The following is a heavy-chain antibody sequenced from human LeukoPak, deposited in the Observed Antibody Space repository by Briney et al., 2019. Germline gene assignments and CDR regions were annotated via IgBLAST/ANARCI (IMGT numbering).Heavy chain of an antibody. D-gene: IGHD3-9*01. J-gene: IGHJ4*02. CDR3: ARYNDDILTGHFDY. V-gene: IGHV4-59*08. Sequence: SETLSLTCTVSGGSISSYYWSWIRQPPGKGLEWIGYIYYSGSTNYNPSLKSRVTISVDTSKNQFSLKLSSVTAADTAVYYCARYNDDILTGHFDYWGQGTLVTVSS. CDR1: GGSISSYY. CDR2: IYYSGST.